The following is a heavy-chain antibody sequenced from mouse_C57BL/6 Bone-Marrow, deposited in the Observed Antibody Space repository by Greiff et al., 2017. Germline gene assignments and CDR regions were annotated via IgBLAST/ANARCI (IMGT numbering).Heavy chain of an antibody. J-gene: IGHJ4*01. V-gene: IGHV1-64*01. Sequence: QVQLQQPGAELVKPGASVKLSCKASGYTFTSYWMHWVKQRPGQGLEWIGMIHPNSGSTNYNEKFKSKATLTVDKSSSTAYMQLSSLTSEDSAVYYCARDTTVVAHYYAMDYWGQGTSVTVSS. CDR2: IHPNSGST. CDR1: GYTFTSYW. CDR3: ARDTTVVAHYYAMDY. D-gene: IGHD1-1*01.